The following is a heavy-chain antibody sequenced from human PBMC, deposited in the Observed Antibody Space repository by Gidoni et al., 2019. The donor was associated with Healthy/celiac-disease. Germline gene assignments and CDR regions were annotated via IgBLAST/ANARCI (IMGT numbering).Heavy chain of an antibody. CDR3: ARGHSEDYYYMDV. CDR1: GCTFSSYS. J-gene: IGHJ6*03. Sequence: EVQLVESGGGRVKHGGSLRLSCGASGCTFSSYSMNWVRQAPGKWLEWVASISSSSSYIYYADSVKGRFTISRDNAKNSLSLPMTSLRAEDTAVYYCARGHSEDYYYMDVWGKGTTVTVSS. CDR2: ISSSSSYI. V-gene: IGHV3-21*01.